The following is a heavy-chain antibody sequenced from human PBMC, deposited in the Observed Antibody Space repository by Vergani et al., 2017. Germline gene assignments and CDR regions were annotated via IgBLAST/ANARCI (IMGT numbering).Heavy chain of an antibody. D-gene: IGHD5-12*01. V-gene: IGHV1-2*02. Sequence: QVQLVQSGAEVKKPGASVKVSCKASGYTFTGYYMHWVRQAPGQGLEWMGWINPNSGGTNYAQKFQGRVTITADKSTSTAYMELSSLRSEDTAVYYCARLRGIVAKSEDAFDIWGQGTMVTVSS. J-gene: IGHJ3*02. CDR3: ARLRGIVAKSEDAFDI. CDR1: GYTFTGYY. CDR2: INPNSGGT.